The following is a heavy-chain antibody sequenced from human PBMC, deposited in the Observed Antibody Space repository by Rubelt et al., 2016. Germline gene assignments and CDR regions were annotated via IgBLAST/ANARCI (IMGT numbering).Heavy chain of an antibody. D-gene: IGHD1-1*01. CDR3: ARHTTILTGFFDP. Sequence: QVQLQESGPGLVKPSETLSLTCTVSGGSISGYYWSWVRQPPGKGLEWIGHIYYSGSTNYNPSLRSRVTLSVDTSKNQFSLELRSVTAADTAIYYCARHTTILTGFFDPWGRGTLVTVSS. J-gene: IGHJ5*02. CDR2: IYYSGST. CDR1: GGSISGYY. V-gene: IGHV4-59*08.